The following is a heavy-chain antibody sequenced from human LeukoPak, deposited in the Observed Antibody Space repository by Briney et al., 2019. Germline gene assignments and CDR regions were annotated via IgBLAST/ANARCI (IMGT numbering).Heavy chain of an antibody. Sequence: GGSLRLSCAASGFTFSSYSMNWVRQAPGKGLEWVSYISSSSSTIYYADSVKGRFTISRDNAKNSLYLQMNSLRAEDTAVYYCARDSNCGGDCYPLDYWGQGTLVTVSS. CDR2: ISSSSSTI. J-gene: IGHJ4*02. D-gene: IGHD2-21*02. CDR1: GFTFSSYS. CDR3: ARDSNCGGDCYPLDY. V-gene: IGHV3-48*01.